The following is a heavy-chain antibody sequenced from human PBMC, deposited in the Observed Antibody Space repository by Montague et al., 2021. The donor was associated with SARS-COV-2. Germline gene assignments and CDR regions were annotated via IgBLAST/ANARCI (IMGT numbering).Heavy chain of an antibody. D-gene: IGHD2-15*01. CDR1: GDSVASNTAT. CDR2: TYYRSKWYH. CDR3: ARTTTRMLYPENAFDI. J-gene: IGHJ3*02. V-gene: IGHV6-1*01. Sequence: CAISGDSVASNTATCNWIRQSPSRGFEWLGRTYYRSKWYHDYAISLKSRITINPDTSKNQFSLQLSSVAPEDTAVFYCARTTTRMLYPENAFDIWGQGTMVTVSS.